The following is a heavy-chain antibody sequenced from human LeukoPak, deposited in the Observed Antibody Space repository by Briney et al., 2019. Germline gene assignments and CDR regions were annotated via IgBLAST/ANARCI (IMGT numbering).Heavy chain of an antibody. J-gene: IGHJ4*02. V-gene: IGHV3-30*02. Sequence: GGSLRLFCAASGFTFRSYGMHWVRQAPGKGLEWVAFIRYDGSNKYYADSVKGRFPISRDNSKNTLYLQMNSLRAEDTAVYYCAKEIAAAGTTFDYWGQGTLVTVSS. CDR2: IRYDGSNK. CDR3: AKEIAAAGTTFDY. CDR1: GFTFRSYG. D-gene: IGHD6-13*01.